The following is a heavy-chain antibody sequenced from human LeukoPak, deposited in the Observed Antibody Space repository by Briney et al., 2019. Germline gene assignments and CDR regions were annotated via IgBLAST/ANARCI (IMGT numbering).Heavy chain of an antibody. V-gene: IGHV3-48*03. CDR2: ISSSGRII. D-gene: IGHD5-18*01. J-gene: IGHJ4*02. Sequence: GRSLRLSSAASGFTFSSYEMNWVRQAPGKGLEWVSYISSSGRIIYYADSVKGRFTIFRDIAKNSLYLQMNSLRAEDTAVYYCARGGEQLSLGYWGQGTLVTVSS. CDR3: ARGGEQLSLGY. CDR1: GFTFSSYE.